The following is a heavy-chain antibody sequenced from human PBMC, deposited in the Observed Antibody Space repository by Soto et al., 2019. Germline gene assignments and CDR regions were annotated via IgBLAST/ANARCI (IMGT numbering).Heavy chain of an antibody. CDR2: INAGNGNT. J-gene: IGHJ4*02. V-gene: IGHV1-3*01. CDR1: GYTFTSYA. CDR3: ARDPVGYYDR. D-gene: IGHD3-22*01. Sequence: QVQLVQSGAEVKKPGASVKVSCKASGYTFTSYAMHWVRQAPGQRLEWMGWINAGNGNTKYSQKFQDRVTITRDTSASTAYMELSSLRSEDTAVYYCARDPVGYYDRWGQGTLVTVSS.